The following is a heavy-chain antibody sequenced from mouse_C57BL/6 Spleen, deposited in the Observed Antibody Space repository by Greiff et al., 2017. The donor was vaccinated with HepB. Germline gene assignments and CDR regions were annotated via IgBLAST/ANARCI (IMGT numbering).Heavy chain of an antibody. D-gene: IGHD3-3*01. CDR2: IYPRSGNT. V-gene: IGHV1-81*01. CDR3: ARTRTDYAMDY. CDR1: GYTFTSYG. Sequence: VQLQQSGAELARPGASVKLSCKASGYTFTSYGISWVKQRTGQGLEWIGEIYPRSGNTYYNEKFKGKATLTADKSSSTAYMELRSLTSEDSAVYFCARTRTDYAMDYWGQGTSVTVSS. J-gene: IGHJ4*01.